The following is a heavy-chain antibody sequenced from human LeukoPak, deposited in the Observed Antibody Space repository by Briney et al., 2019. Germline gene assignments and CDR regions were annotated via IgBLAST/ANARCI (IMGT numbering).Heavy chain of an antibody. CDR2: MNPNSGNT. CDR3: ARGQKGRRVNTLYYFDY. V-gene: IGHV1-8*01. D-gene: IGHD3-22*01. Sequence: GASVTVSCKASGYTFTSYDINWVRQATGQGLEWMGWMNPNSGNTGYAQKFQGRVTMTRNTSISTAYMELSSLRSEDTAVYYCARGQKGRRVNTLYYFDYWGQGTLVTVSS. CDR1: GYTFTSYD. J-gene: IGHJ4*02.